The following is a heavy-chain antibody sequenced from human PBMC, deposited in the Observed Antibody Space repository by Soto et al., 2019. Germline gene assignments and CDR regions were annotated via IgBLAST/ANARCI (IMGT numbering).Heavy chain of an antibody. Sequence: EVQLVDSGGGLVKPGGSLRLSCAASGFTFSNYRMTWVRQAPGKGLEWVSTITDSSNYISYADSVKGRFTISRDNTKNSLFLQMNSRRAEDTAVDYCARDGTTMIRGITGFDYCGQGTLVTVSS. CDR1: GFTFSNYR. J-gene: IGHJ4*02. CDR3: ARDGTTMIRGITGFDY. CDR2: ITDSSNYI. V-gene: IGHV3-21*01. D-gene: IGHD3-10*01.